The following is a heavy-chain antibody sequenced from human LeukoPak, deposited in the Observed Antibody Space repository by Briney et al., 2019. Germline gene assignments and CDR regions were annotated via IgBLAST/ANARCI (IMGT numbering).Heavy chain of an antibody. V-gene: IGHV3-30*03. Sequence: PGGSLRLSCAASGFAFSNYGMHWVRQAPGKGLEWVAFISYDGSNKYYVDSVKGRFTISRDNAKNSLYLQMNSLRAEDTAVYYCARAEQWLANFDYWGQGTLVTVSS. J-gene: IGHJ4*02. CDR2: ISYDGSNK. CDR3: ARAEQWLANFDY. D-gene: IGHD6-19*01. CDR1: GFAFSNYG.